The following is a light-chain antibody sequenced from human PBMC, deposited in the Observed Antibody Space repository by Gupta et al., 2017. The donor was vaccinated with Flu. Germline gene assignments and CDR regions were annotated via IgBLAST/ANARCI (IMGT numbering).Light chain of an antibody. J-gene: IGLJ3*02. Sequence: QSVLTQARSASGTPGQRVAISCLGSSSNVGSNPVNWYQHLPGTAPRLLISSNYERPSGVPDRFSGSKSGTSASLAISGLQSVDEAVYYCAAWDDSLNGWVFGGGTNVTVL. V-gene: IGLV1-44*01. CDR1: SSNVGSNP. CDR3: AAWDDSLNGWV. CDR2: SNY.